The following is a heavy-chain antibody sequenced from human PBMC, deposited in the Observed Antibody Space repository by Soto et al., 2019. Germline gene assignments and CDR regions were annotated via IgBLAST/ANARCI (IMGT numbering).Heavy chain of an antibody. CDR3: AKGSDFDF. CDR1: GFTFSSYA. CDR2: ISYDGSNK. J-gene: IGHJ4*02. V-gene: IGHV3-30-3*01. Sequence: GGSLRLSCAASGFTFSSYAMHWVRQAPGKGLEWVAVISYDGSNKYYADSVKGRFTISRDNSRNTLYLQMNSLRVEDTAVYHCAKGSDFDFWGQGTPVTVSS.